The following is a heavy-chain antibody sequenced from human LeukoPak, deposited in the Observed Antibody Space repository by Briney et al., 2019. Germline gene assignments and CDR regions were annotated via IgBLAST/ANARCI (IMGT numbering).Heavy chain of an antibody. V-gene: IGHV4-59*01. D-gene: IGHD3-16*01. CDR3: ARNFVITFGGGTDAFDI. CDR2: IYYSGST. J-gene: IGHJ3*02. Sequence: SETLSLTCTVSGGSISSYYWSWIRQPPGKGLEWIGYIYYSGSTNYNPSLKSRVTISVDTSKNQSSLKLSSVTAADTAVYYCARNFVITFGGGTDAFDIWGQGTMVTVSS. CDR1: GGSISSYY.